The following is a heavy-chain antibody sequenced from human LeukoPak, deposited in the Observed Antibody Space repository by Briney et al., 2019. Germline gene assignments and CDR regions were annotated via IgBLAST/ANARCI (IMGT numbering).Heavy chain of an antibody. D-gene: IGHD5-12*01. CDR3: ARQGWLRINRFDP. Sequence: SETLSLTCAVYGGSFSGYYWSWIRQPPGKGLEWIGEINHSGSTNYNPSLKSRVTISVDTSKNQFSLKLSSVTTADTAVYYCARQGWLRINRFDPWGQGTLVTVSS. CDR1: GGSFSGYY. J-gene: IGHJ5*02. CDR2: INHSGST. V-gene: IGHV4-34*01.